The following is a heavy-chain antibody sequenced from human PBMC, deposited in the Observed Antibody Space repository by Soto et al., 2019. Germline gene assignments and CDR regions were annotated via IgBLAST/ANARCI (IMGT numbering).Heavy chain of an antibody. CDR3: ARLHYDVSSSGDV. D-gene: IGHD3-22*01. CDR2: IYPCDSDT. V-gene: IGHV5-51*01. CDR1: GYSFTSYW. Sequence: GESLKISCKGSGYSFTSYWIGWVRQMRGKGLEWMWIIYPCDSDTRYSPSFQGQVTISADKSISTAYLQWSSLKPSDTAMYYCARLHYDVSSSGDVWGQGTTVTVSS. J-gene: IGHJ6*02.